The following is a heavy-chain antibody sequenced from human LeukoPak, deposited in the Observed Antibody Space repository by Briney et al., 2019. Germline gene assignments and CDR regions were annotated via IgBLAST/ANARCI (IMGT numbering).Heavy chain of an antibody. CDR3: ARGPAYSNHGAYYYYYMDV. CDR2: MNPRSGNT. D-gene: IGHD4-11*01. V-gene: IGHV1-8*01. J-gene: IGHJ6*03. Sequence: GASVKVSCKASGYTFTSHDINWVRQATGQGLEWMGWMNPRSGNTGYAQQFQGRVTITRNTSISTAYMELSSLRSEDTAVYYCARGPAYSNHGAYYYYYMDVWGKGTTVTVSS. CDR1: GYTFTSHD.